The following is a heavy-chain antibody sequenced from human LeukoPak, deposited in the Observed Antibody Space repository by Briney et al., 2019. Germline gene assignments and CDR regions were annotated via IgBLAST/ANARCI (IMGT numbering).Heavy chain of an antibody. V-gene: IGHV4-4*07. CDR2: IYTSGST. J-gene: IGHJ4*02. D-gene: IGHD4-23*01. Sequence: SETLSLTCTVSGGSISGYYWSWIRQPAGKGLEWIGRIYTSGSTNYNPSLKSRVTMSVDTSKNQFSLKLSSVTAADTAVYYCARDRSLGATVVTGGFDYWGQGTLVTVSS. CDR3: ARDRSLGATVVTGGFDY. CDR1: GGSISGYY.